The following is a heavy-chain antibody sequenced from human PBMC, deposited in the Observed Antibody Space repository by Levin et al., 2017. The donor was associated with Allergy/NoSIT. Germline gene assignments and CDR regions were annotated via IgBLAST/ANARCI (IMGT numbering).Heavy chain of an antibody. CDR1: GFTFSSYG. CDR3: ARDSVEYSSSTELDY. J-gene: IGHJ4*02. D-gene: IGHD6-6*01. CDR2: IWYDGSNK. V-gene: IGHV3-33*01. Sequence: GGSLRLSCAASGFTFSSYGMHWVRQAPGKGLEWVAVIWYDGSNKYYADSVKGRFTISRDNSKNTLYLQMNSLRAEDTAVYYCARDSVEYSSSTELDYWGQGTLVTVSS.